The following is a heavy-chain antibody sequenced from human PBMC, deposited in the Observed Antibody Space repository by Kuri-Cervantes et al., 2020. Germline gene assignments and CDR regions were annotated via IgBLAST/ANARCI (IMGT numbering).Heavy chain of an antibody. V-gene: IGHV3-7*01. CDR3: TNWRGGGDY. Sequence: GESLKISCAASGFTFSSYAMNWVRQAPGKGLEWVANIKQDGSEKYYVDSVKGRFTISRDNAKNSLYLQMNSLRAKDTAVYFCTNWRGGGDYWGQGTLVTVSS. J-gene: IGHJ4*02. D-gene: IGHD3-10*01. CDR1: GFTFSSYA. CDR2: IKQDGSEK.